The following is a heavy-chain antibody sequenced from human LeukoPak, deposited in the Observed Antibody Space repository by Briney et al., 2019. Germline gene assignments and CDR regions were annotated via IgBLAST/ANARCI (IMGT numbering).Heavy chain of an antibody. CDR1: GYTFTGYY. CDR2: INPNSGGT. V-gene: IGHV1-2*02. Sequence: ASVKVSCKASGYTFTGYYMHWVRQAPGQGLEWMGWINPNSGGTNYAQKFQGRVTMTRDTSISTAYMELSRPSSDDTAVYYCARDPSGSYQFDYWGQGTLVTVSS. D-gene: IGHD1-26*01. CDR3: ARDPSGSYQFDY. J-gene: IGHJ4*02.